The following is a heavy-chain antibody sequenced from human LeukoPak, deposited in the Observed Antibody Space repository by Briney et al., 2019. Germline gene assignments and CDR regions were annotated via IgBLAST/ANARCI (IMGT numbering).Heavy chain of an antibody. CDR1: GGSISSYH. CDR3: ARHGLGLLSPFDY. CDR2: IYYSGST. D-gene: IGHD2-21*02. V-gene: IGHV4-59*08. Sequence: PSETLSLTCTVSGGSISSYHWSWIRQPPGKGLEWIGYIYYSGSTNYNPSLKSRVTISVDTSKNQFSLKLSSVTAADTAVYYCARHGLGLLSPFDYWGQGTLVTVSS. J-gene: IGHJ4*02.